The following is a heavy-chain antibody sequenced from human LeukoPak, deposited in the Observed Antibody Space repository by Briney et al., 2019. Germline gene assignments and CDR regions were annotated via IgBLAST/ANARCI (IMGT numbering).Heavy chain of an antibody. CDR3: ARVGVDGSGSYYNGGLDY. J-gene: IGHJ4*02. CDR2: INWNGDSK. D-gene: IGHD3-10*01. CDR1: GFTFDDYG. V-gene: IGHV3-20*04. Sequence: GGSLRLSCAASGFTFDDYGMNWVRQAPGKGLEWGSGINWNGDSKVYADSVKGRLTIYRDKDKNSLYMQMNSVRDEDAALYYCARVGVDGSGSYYNGGLDYWGQGTLVTVSS.